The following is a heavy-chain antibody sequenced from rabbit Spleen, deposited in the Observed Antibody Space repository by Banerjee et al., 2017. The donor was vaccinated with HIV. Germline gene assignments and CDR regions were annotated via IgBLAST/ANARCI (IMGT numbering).Heavy chain of an antibody. D-gene: IGHD8-1*01. Sequence: QSLEESGGGLVQPEGSLTLTCTASGFSFSSSYSICWVRQAPGKGLEWIACIYAGGSGATYYATWAKGRFTISKTSSTTVTLQMTSLTAADTATYFCARDGTGGSYFALWGPGTLVTVS. J-gene: IGHJ4*01. V-gene: IGHV1S40*01. CDR2: IYAGGSGAT. CDR3: ARDGTGGSYFAL. CDR1: GFSFSSSYS.